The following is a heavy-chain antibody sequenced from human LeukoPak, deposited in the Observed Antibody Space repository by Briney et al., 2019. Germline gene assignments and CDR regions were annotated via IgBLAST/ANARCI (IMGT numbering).Heavy chain of an antibody. D-gene: IGHD4-17*01. V-gene: IGHV3-23*01. CDR1: GFTFSSYA. CDR2: ISGSGGST. CDR3: AKLSTVTTSYFDY. J-gene: IGHJ4*02. Sequence: GGPLRLSCAASGFTFSSYAMSWVRQAPGKGLEWVSAISGSGGSTYYADSAKGRFTISRDNSKNTLYLQMNSLRAEDTAVYYCAKLSTVTTSYFDYWGQGTLVTVSS.